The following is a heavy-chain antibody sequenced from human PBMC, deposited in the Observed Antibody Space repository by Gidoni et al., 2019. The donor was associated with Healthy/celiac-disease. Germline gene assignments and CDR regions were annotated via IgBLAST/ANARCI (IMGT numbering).Heavy chain of an antibody. J-gene: IGHJ4*02. D-gene: IGHD2-21*02. Sequence: QITLKESGPTLVKPTQTLTLTSTFSGFSLSTSGVGVGWIRQPPGQALEWLALIYWNDDKRYSPSLKSRLTITKDTSKNQVVLTMTNMDPVDTATYYCAHRLVGVTNFDYWGQGTLVTVSS. CDR2: IYWNDDK. V-gene: IGHV2-5*01. CDR3: AHRLVGVTNFDY. CDR1: GFSLSTSGVG.